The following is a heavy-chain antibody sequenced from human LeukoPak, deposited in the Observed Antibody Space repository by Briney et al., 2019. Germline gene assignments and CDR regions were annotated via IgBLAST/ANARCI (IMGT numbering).Heavy chain of an antibody. CDR2: IKQDGSEK. J-gene: IGHJ4*02. Sequence: GGSLRLSCAASGFTFNRYWMSWARQAPGKGLEWVANIKQDGSEKYYVDSVKGRFTISRDNAKNSLYLQMNSLRAEDTAVYYCARVEASGYDYGAFDYWGQGTLVTVSS. D-gene: IGHD5-12*01. CDR3: ARVEASGYDYGAFDY. CDR1: GFTFNRYW. V-gene: IGHV3-7*01.